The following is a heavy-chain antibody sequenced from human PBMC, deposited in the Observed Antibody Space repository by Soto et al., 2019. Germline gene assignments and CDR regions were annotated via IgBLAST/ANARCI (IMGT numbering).Heavy chain of an antibody. CDR3: AWGPRNWGVDY. D-gene: IGHD7-27*01. V-gene: IGHV1-8*01. CDR1: AYTFTSYD. Sequence: QVQLVQSGAEVKKPGASVKVSCKAAAYTFTSYDINWVRQATGQDFEWMGWMNPNNGNTAYAQKFRGRVTMTRETSKSEAVMELSSVTSADTAVYYCAWGPRNWGVDYWGQGTLVTVSS. CDR2: MNPNNGNT. J-gene: IGHJ4*02.